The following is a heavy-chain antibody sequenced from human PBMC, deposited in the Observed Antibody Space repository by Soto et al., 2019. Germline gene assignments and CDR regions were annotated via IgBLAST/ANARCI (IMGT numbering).Heavy chain of an antibody. CDR2: ISGYNGDT. D-gene: IGHD6-13*01. Sequence: QVQLVQSGAEVKKPGASVKVSCKATGYSFTAFGLIWVRQAPGQGLEWMGWISGYNGDTNYAQNLQGRVTMTTDTSTSTVSMELRSLKSCDTAVYYCARAAAYRISWYAMDVGGQGTTVIVSS. CDR3: ARAAAYRISWYAMDV. V-gene: IGHV1-18*01. J-gene: IGHJ6*02. CDR1: GYSFTAFG.